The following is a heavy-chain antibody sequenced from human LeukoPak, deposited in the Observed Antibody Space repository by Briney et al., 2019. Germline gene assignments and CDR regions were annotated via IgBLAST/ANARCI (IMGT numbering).Heavy chain of an antibody. J-gene: IGHJ4*02. Sequence: PSETLSLTCTVSGGSIRSSSYIWDWIRQPPGKGLKWIGRISYSGSTYYNPSLKSRVTISVDTSKNQFSLKLSSVTAADTAVYYCARRDVLLCDYWGQGTLVTVSS. CDR1: GGSIRSSSYI. CDR3: ARRDVLLCDY. D-gene: IGHD3-10*01. CDR2: ISYSGST. V-gene: IGHV4-39*07.